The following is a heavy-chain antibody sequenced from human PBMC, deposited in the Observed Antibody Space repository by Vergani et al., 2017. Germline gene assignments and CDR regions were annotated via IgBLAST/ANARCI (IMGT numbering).Heavy chain of an antibody. CDR3: ARDMGVDTAIVTYGVDV. CDR2: IIPILGIA. D-gene: IGHD5-18*01. V-gene: IGHV1-69*08. Sequence: QVQLVQSGAEVKKPGSSVKVSCKASGGTFSSYTISWVRQAPGQGLEWMGRIIPILGIANYAQKFQGRVTITADKSTSKAYMGLSRLRSDDTAVYYGARDMGVDTAIVTYGVDVWGQGTTVTVSS. J-gene: IGHJ6*02. CDR1: GGTFSSYT.